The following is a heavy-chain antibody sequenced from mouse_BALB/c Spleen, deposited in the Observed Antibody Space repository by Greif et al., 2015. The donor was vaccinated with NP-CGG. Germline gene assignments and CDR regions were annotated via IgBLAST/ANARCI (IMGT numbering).Heavy chain of an antibody. V-gene: IGHV14-3*02. D-gene: IGHD2-14*01. CDR1: GFNIKDTY. CDR3: ARAYYRYDSAMDF. Sequence: EVQLQQSGAELVKPGASVKLSCTASGFNIKDTYMHWVKQRPEQGLEWIGRIDPANGNTKYDPKLQGKATITADTSSNTAYLQLSSLTSEDTAVYYCARAYYRYDSAMDFLGQGTSVTVSS. J-gene: IGHJ4*01. CDR2: IDPANGNT.